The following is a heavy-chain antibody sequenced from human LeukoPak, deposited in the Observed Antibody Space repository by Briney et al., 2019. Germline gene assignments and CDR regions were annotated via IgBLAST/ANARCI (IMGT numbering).Heavy chain of an antibody. D-gene: IGHD1-1*01. CDR3: ARNDWIGPWFDP. J-gene: IGHJ5*02. CDR1: GSTFTGYC. Sequence: TLKLSSKGSGSTFTGYCIHWVQQVPRHAHDWMGWLKPKSGGTNYAQNFQGRVTMTRDTIINTAYMELGRLRSDDTAVYYCARNDWIGPWFDPWGQGTLVTVSS. CDR2: LKPKSGGT. V-gene: IGHV1-2*02.